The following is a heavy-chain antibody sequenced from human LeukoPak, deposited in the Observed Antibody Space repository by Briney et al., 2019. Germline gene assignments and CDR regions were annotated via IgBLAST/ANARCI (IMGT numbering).Heavy chain of an antibody. Sequence: GGSLRLSCAASGFTFSSYSMNWVRQAPGKGLEWVSSISSSSSYIYYADSVKGRFTISRDNAKNSLYLQMNSLRAEDTAVYYCARDGEGTGSSSAWGSYYYYYMDVWGKGTTVTVSS. CDR1: GFTFSSYS. CDR3: ARDGEGTGSSSAWGSYYYYYMDV. D-gene: IGHD6-13*01. V-gene: IGHV3-21*01. J-gene: IGHJ6*03. CDR2: ISSSSSYI.